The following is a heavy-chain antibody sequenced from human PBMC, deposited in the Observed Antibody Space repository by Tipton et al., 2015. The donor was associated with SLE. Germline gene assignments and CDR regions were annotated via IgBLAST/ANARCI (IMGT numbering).Heavy chain of an antibody. CDR3: AAVSSALWDFGY. V-gene: IGHV4-38-2*02. D-gene: IGHD6-19*01. CDR2: IYHSGST. CDR1: GYSISSGYY. Sequence: TLSLTCTVSGYSISSGYYWGWIRQPPGKGLEWIGSIYHSGSTYYNPSLKSRVTISVDTSKNRFSLKLSSVTAADTAVYYCAAVSSALWDFGYWGQGTLVTVSS. J-gene: IGHJ4*02.